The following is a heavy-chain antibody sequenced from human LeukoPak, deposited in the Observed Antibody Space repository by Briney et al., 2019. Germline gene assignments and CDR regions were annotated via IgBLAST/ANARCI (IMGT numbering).Heavy chain of an antibody. D-gene: IGHD6-19*01. Sequence: PSETLSLTCTVSGGSISSYYWSWIRQPPGKGLEWIGYIYHSGSTNYNPSLKSRVTISVDTSKNQFSLKLSSVTAADTAVYYCARAGGAVNLDYWGQGTLVTVSS. CDR3: ARAGGAVNLDY. J-gene: IGHJ4*02. V-gene: IGHV4-59*01. CDR2: IYHSGST. CDR1: GGSISSYY.